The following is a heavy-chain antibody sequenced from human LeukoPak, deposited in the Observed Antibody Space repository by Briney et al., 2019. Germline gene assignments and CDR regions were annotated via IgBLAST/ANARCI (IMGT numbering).Heavy chain of an antibody. J-gene: IGHJ4*02. CDR2: ISGSGGST. Sequence: GGSLRLSCAASGFTFSSYAMSWVRQAPGKGLEWVSAISGSGGSTYYADSVKGRFTISRDNSKNTLYLQMNSLRAEDTAVYYCAKDYVPRYLRALDYWGQGTLVTVSS. CDR1: GFTFSSYA. D-gene: IGHD3-16*01. V-gene: IGHV3-23*01. CDR3: AKDYVPRYLRALDY.